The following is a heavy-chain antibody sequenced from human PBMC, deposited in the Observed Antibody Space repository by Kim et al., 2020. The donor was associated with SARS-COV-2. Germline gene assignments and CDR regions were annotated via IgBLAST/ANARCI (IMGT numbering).Heavy chain of an antibody. CDR1: GYTFTGYY. D-gene: IGHD4-17*01. CDR3: ARVSWTTVTTSFDY. CDR2: INPNSGGT. J-gene: IGHJ4*02. V-gene: IGHV1-2*02. Sequence: ASVKVSCKASGYTFTGYYMHWVRQAPGQGLEWMGWINPNSGGTNFAQKFQGRVTMTRDTSISTVYMELRSLRSDDTAVYYCARVSWTTVTTSFDYWGQGTLVTVSS.